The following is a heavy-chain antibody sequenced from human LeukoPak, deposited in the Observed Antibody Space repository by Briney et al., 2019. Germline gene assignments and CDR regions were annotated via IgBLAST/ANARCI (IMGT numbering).Heavy chain of an antibody. J-gene: IGHJ4*02. CDR2: IYYSGST. Sequence: MSSETLSLTCTVSGGSISSYYWSWIRQPPAKGLEWIGYIYYSGSTNYNPSLKSRVTISVDTSKNQFSLKLSSVTAADTAVYYCARGSVTAFDYWGQGTLVTVSS. CDR3: ARGSVTAFDY. V-gene: IGHV4-59*01. CDR1: GGSISSYY. D-gene: IGHD1-14*01.